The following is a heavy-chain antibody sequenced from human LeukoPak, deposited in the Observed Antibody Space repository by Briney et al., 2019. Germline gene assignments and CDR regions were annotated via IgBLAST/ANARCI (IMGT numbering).Heavy chain of an antibody. D-gene: IGHD2-15*01. CDR3: ARDAWRYCSGGSCATNFDY. V-gene: IGHV3-30*04. J-gene: IGHJ4*02. CDR1: GFTFSSYA. CDR2: ISYEGSNK. Sequence: GGSLRLSCAASGFTFSSYAMHWVRQAPGKGLEWVAVISYEGSNKYYADSVKGRFTISRDNSKNTLYLQMNSLRAEDTAVYYCARDAWRYCSGGSCATNFDYWGQGTLVTVSS.